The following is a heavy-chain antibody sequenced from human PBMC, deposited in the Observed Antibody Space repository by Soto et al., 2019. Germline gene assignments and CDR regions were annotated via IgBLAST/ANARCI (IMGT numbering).Heavy chain of an antibody. CDR1: GGSISSAAYC. V-gene: IGHV4-30-4*01. CDR3: ARGPSGDKVDY. CDR2: IYDGGTT. D-gene: IGHD7-27*01. J-gene: IGHJ4*02. Sequence: PSETLSLTCTVSGGSISSAAYCWSWIRQSPDKGLEWIGHIYDGGTTYSSPSLKGRVTISADTSETQFSLKLNSVSAADTAVDYCARGPSGDKVDYWGQGIQVTFSS.